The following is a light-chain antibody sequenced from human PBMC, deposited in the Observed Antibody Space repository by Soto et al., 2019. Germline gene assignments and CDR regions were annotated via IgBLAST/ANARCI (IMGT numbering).Light chain of an antibody. V-gene: IGKV1-39*01. CDR3: QQTYRVPYT. CDR1: QSVSTY. Sequence: TPYPTSLSANVNAKVPITYRSSQSVSTYLNWYSQRSGGAPKLLIHGVSKLENGTPSRFSGSGLATDFTLTINTLQPEDFAVYFCQQTYRVPYTVGQGTKVDIK. CDR2: GVS. J-gene: IGKJ2*01.